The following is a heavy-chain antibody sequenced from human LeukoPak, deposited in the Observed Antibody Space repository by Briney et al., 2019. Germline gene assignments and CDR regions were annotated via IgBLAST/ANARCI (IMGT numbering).Heavy chain of an antibody. J-gene: IGHJ6*02. V-gene: IGHV1-18*01. D-gene: IGHD6-13*01. Sequence: ASVKVSCKASGYTFTSYGISWVRQAPGQGLEWMGWISAYNGNTNYAQKLQGRVTMTTDTSTSTAYMELRSLRSDDTAVYYCARSPAAAATDYYHRKDVRGPGTTVTVSS. CDR3: ARSPAAAATDYYHRKDV. CDR2: ISAYNGNT. CDR1: GYTFTSYG.